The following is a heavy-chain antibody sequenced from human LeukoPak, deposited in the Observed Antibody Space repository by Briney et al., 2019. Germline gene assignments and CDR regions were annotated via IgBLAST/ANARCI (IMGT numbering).Heavy chain of an antibody. D-gene: IGHD1-26*01. CDR2: INWSGGST. CDR3: ARDGIVGAYNSGNDY. V-gene: IGHV3-20*04. Sequence: GGSLRLSCAASGFTFDDYGMSWVRQAPGKGLEWVSGINWSGGSTGYTDSVKGRFTISRDNAKNTLYLQMNSLGAEDTAVYYCARDGIVGAYNSGNDYWGQGTLVTVSS. CDR1: GFTFDDYG. J-gene: IGHJ4*02.